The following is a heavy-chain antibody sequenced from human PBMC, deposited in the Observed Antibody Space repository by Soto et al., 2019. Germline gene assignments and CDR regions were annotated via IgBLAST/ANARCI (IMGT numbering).Heavy chain of an antibody. Sequence: GGSLRLSCEASGFSFSTYAMSWVRQAPGKGLEWVSGISSSGGNTYYSDSVKGRFTISRDNSRDTLFLQMNRLSAEDTAPYFCATDVRTGVAPTYFDCWGQGNLFAVAS. J-gene: IGHJ4*02. V-gene: IGHV3-23*01. D-gene: IGHD3-16*01. CDR3: ATDVRTGVAPTYFDC. CDR2: ISSSGGNT. CDR1: GFSFSTYA.